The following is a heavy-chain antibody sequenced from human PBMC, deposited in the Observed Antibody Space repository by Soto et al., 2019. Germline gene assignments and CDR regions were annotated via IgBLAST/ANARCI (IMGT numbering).Heavy chain of an antibody. CDR2: IYYSGST. J-gene: IGHJ4*02. CDR3: ARDLGGGGDF. V-gene: IGHV4-59*02. D-gene: IGHD2-15*01. Sequence: PSETLSLTCTVSGASVTRHYWSWIRQPPGKGLEWIAYIYYSGSTNYNPSLKSRVTISADTSKKQFSLTLTSVSAADTPVYYCARDLGGGGDFWGQGTLVTVSS. CDR1: GASVTRHY.